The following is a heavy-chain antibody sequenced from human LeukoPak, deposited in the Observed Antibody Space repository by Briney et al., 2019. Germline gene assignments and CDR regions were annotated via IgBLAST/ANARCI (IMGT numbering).Heavy chain of an antibody. CDR2: ISYDGSNK. J-gene: IGHJ4*02. D-gene: IGHD4-17*01. CDR1: GFTFSSYG. V-gene: IGHV3-30*03. Sequence: SGGSLRLSCAASGFTFSSYGMHWVREAPGKGLEWVAVISYDGSNKYYADSVKGRFTISRDNSKNTLYLQMNSLRAEDTAMYYCARFPTGFDYWGQGTLVTVSS. CDR3: ARFPTGFDY.